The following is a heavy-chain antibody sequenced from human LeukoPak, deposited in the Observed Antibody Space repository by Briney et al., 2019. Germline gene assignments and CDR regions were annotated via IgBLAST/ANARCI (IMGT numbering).Heavy chain of an antibody. V-gene: IGHV3-53*01. D-gene: IGHD3-22*01. Sequence: PSGTLSLTCAVSGGSISSSNWWSWVRQAPGKGLEWVSVTYTRGNSYYTDSVKGRFIISRDTSKNTMDLQMNSLRPEDSALYFCARGGRGSAAVVAPRSFDIWGQGTMVAVSS. CDR3: ARGGRGSAAVVAPRSFDI. CDR1: GGSISSSNW. J-gene: IGHJ3*02. CDR2: TYTRGNS.